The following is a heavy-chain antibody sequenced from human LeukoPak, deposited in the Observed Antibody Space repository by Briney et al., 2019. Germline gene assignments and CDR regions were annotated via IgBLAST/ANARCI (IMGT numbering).Heavy chain of an antibody. CDR1: GYTFTSYA. Sequence: ASVKVSCRASGYTFTSYAMHWVRQAPGQRLEWMGWINAGNGNTKYSQKFQGRVTITRDTSASTAYMELSSLRSEDTAVYYCARMARPILTGTGYDYYFDYWGQGTLVTVSS. CDR3: ARMARPILTGTGYDYYFDY. V-gene: IGHV1-3*01. CDR2: INAGNGNT. J-gene: IGHJ4*02. D-gene: IGHD3-16*01.